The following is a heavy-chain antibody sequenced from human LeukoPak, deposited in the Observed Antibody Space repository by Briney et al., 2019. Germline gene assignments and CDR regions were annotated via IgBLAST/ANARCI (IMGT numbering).Heavy chain of an antibody. Sequence: GGSLRLSCAASGFTFSSYGMSWVRQAPGKGLEWVSAISGSGGSTYYADSVKGRFTISRDNSKNTLYLQMNSLRAEDTAVYYCARGNLAPYFDYWGQGTLVTVSS. V-gene: IGHV3-23*01. D-gene: IGHD1-14*01. CDR3: ARGNLAPYFDY. CDR2: ISGSGGST. J-gene: IGHJ4*02. CDR1: GFTFSSYG.